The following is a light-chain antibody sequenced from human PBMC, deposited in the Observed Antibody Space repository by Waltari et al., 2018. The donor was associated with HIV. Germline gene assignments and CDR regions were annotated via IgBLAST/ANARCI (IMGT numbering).Light chain of an antibody. CDR2: NSS. J-gene: IGLJ1*01. Sequence: SYVLTQPPSVSVAAGQTARITCGGNKIGSKTGHWYQQKAGQAPVLVVYNSSDRPSGLPERFSGSGSGNTATLTISRVEAGDEADYYCHVWDRSSDHHVFGTGTKVTVL. V-gene: IGLV3-21*02. CDR1: KIGSKT. CDR3: HVWDRSSDHHV.